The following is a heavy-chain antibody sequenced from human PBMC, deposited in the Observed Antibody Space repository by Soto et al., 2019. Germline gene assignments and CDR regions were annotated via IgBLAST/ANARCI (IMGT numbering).Heavy chain of an antibody. CDR2: IYYSGST. CDR1: GGSISSYY. CDR3: ARQQWLVLNAFDI. J-gene: IGHJ3*02. V-gene: IGHV4-59*01. D-gene: IGHD6-19*01. Sequence: ASETLSLTCTVSGGSISSYYWSWIRQPPGKGLEWIGYIYYSGSTNYNPSLKSRVTISVDTSKNQFSLKLSSVTAVDTAVYYCARQQWLVLNAFDIWGQGTMVTV.